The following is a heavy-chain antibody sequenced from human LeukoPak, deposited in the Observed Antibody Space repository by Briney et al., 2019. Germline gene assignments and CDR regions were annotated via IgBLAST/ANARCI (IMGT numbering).Heavy chain of an antibody. CDR2: NMNT. V-gene: IGHV4-61*08. CDR3: ARRPQYYYGSGSYYNDAFDI. J-gene: IGHJ3*02. Sequence: SETLSLTCIVSGASFSSGDHHWSWIRQAPGKGLEWIGHNMNTYYNPSLKSRVTISIDTSKNQFSLKLSSVTAADTAVYYCARRPQYYYGSGSYYNDAFDIWGQGTMVTVSS. D-gene: IGHD3-10*01. CDR1: GASFSSGDHH.